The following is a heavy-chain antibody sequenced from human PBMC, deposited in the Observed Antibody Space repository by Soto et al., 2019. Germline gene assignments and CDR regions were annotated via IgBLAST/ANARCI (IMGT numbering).Heavy chain of an antibody. D-gene: IGHD1-7*01. Sequence: GGSLRLSCAASGFTFSSYALSWVRQAPGKGLEWVSAISANGQGIYYADSVRGRFTISRDNSKNTIFLHMDSLRAEDTAVYYCAKDRNYPRDYFHYWGQGTLVTVSS. V-gene: IGHV3-23*01. CDR1: GFTFSSYA. CDR2: ISANGQGI. CDR3: AKDRNYPRDYFHY. J-gene: IGHJ4*02.